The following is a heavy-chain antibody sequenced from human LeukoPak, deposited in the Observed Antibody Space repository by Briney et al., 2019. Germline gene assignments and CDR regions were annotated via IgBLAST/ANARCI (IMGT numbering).Heavy chain of an antibody. CDR3: ARIYCTSTSCYTPYFDY. CDR1: GFTFSTYW. CDR2: LKEDGSQK. D-gene: IGHD2-2*02. J-gene: IGHJ4*02. V-gene: IGHV3-7*04. Sequence: PGGSLRLSCAASGFTFSTYWMRWVRQAPGKGLEWVANLKEDGSQKYYVDSLKGRFTISRDNAKNSLYLQMNSLRAEDTSVYYCARIYCTSTSCYTPYFDYWGQGTLVTVSS.